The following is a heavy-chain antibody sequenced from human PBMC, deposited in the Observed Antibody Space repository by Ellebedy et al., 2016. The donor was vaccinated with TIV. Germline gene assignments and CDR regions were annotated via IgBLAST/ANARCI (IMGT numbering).Heavy chain of an antibody. CDR2: INPSGGST. Sequence: ASVKVSXXASGYTFTRYYMHWVRQAPGQGLEWMGIINPSGGSTSYAQKFQGRVTMTRDTSTSTVYMELSSLRSEDTAVYYCARDLKGYSSSWDRGVDYWGQGTLVTVSS. CDR1: GYTFTRYY. J-gene: IGHJ4*02. D-gene: IGHD6-13*01. CDR3: ARDLKGYSSSWDRGVDY. V-gene: IGHV1-46*01.